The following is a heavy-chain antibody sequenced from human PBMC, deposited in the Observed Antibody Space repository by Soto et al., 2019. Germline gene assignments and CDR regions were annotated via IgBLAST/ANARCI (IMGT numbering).Heavy chain of an antibody. Sequence: QMQLQESGPGLVKPSQTLSLTCTVSGGSIRSGGYYWSWIRQHPGRGLEWIGSIYYSGSTSYNPSLKSRLTISVDTSKNQFSLKLRSVTAADTAIYYCARLTTVTKLEDYFQPWGQGTVVTVSS. J-gene: IGHJ1*01. V-gene: IGHV4-31*03. D-gene: IGHD4-17*01. CDR1: GGSIRSGGYY. CDR3: ARLTTVTKLEDYFQP. CDR2: IYYSGST.